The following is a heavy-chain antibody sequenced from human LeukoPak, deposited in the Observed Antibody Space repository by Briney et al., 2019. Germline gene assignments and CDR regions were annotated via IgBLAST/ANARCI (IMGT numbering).Heavy chain of an antibody. CDR2: INHSGST. CDR1: SGSISSSSLY. J-gene: IGHJ4*02. CDR3: ARGPPHIVVVTAISY. D-gene: IGHD2-21*02. V-gene: IGHV4-39*07. Sequence: PSETLSLTCTVSSGSISSSSLYWGWIRQPPGKGLEWIGEINHSGSTNYNPSLKSRVTISVDTSKNQFSLKLSSVTAADTAVYYCARGPPHIVVVTAISYWGQGTLVTVSS.